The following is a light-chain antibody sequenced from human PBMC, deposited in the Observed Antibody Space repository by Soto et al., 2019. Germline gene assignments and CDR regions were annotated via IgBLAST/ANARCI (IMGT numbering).Light chain of an antibody. J-gene: IGLJ2*01. CDR3: SSYAGNNNLL. CDR2: EVS. CDR1: SSDVGAYNY. Sequence: QSVLTQPPSASGSPGQSVTISCTGTSSDVGAYNYVSWYQHHPGKAPKLVIYEVSKRPSGVPDRFSGSKSGNTASLTVSGLQAEDEADYHCSSYAGNNNLLFGGGTKLTV. V-gene: IGLV2-8*01.